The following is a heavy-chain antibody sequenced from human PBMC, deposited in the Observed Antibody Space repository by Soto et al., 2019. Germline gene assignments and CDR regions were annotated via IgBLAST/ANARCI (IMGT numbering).Heavy chain of an antibody. CDR3: ARTSNKYCSSTSCYDYYFDY. CDR2: INAGNGNT. CDR1: GYTFTSFS. V-gene: IGHV1-3*01. D-gene: IGHD2-2*01. J-gene: IGHJ4*02. Sequence: ASVKVSCKASGYTFTSFSMHWVRQAPGQRLEWMGWINAGNGNTKYSQKFQGRVTITRDTSASTAYMELSSLRSEDTAVYYCARTSNKYCSSTSCYDYYFDYWGQGTLVTVSS.